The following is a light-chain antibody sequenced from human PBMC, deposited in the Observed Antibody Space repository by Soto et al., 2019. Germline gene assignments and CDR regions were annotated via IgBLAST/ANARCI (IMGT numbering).Light chain of an antibody. Sequence: EIVMTQSSATLSVSPGERATLSCRASQSVSSNLAWYQQKPGQAPRLLIYGASTRATGIPARFSGSGSGTDFTLTISSLQPGDFATYYCQQANSFPLTFGGGTKVDNK. CDR3: QQANSFPLT. CDR2: GAS. CDR1: QSVSSN. J-gene: IGKJ4*01. V-gene: IGKV3-15*01.